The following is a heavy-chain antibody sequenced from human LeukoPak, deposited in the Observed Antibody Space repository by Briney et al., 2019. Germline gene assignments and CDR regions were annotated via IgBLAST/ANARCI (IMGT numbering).Heavy chain of an antibody. V-gene: IGHV3-7*01. J-gene: IGHJ4*02. CDR2: INQDESEK. CDR3: ARVLDRGDYSLSDLRY. D-gene: IGHD2-21*01. CDR1: GFIFGRYW. Sequence: GGSLRLSCATTGFIFGRYWMSWVRQTPGKGLEWVANINQDESEKNYVDPVRGRFTISRDNAKNSLDLQMNSLRAEDTAVYYCARVLDRGDYSLSDLRYWGQGTLVTVSS.